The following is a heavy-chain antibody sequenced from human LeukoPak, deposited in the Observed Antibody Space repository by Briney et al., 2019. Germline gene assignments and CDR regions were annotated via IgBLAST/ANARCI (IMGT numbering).Heavy chain of an antibody. CDR2: VHNVGST. J-gene: IGHJ4*02. V-gene: IGHV4-39*01. Sequence: SATLSLTCTVSGVSTTNGIYYWAWIRQPPGKGLEWIGSVHNVGSTYYNLSLRSRVTMSIDTSKNQFSLRLNSVTAADTAVYYCARHAEYTSGWHFYLYHWAQGILVTVSS. CDR1: GVSTTNGIYY. D-gene: IGHD6-19*01. CDR3: ARHAEYTSGWHFYLYH.